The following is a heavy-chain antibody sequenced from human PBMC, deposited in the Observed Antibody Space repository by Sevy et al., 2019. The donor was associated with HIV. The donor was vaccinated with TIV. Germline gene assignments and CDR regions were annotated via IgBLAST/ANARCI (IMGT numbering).Heavy chain of an antibody. Sequence: GGSLRLSCAASGFTFSDFRMHWVRQAPGKGLEWVAYIGSGFNIYYTHSVRGRFTISRDNARNSLFLQMDSLRAEDTAVYYCATDQDWAFDNWGQGTLVTVSS. CDR2: IGSGFNI. CDR3: ATDQDWAFDN. D-gene: IGHD3-9*01. CDR1: GFTFSDFR. V-gene: IGHV3-48*01. J-gene: IGHJ4*02.